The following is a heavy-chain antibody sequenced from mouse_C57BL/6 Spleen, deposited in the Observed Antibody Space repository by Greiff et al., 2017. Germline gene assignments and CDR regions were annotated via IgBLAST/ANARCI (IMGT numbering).Heavy chain of an antibody. J-gene: IGHJ3*01. D-gene: IGHD1-1*01. Sequence: EVKLVESGEGLVKPGGSLKLSCAASGFTFSSYAMSWVRQTPEKRLEWVAYISSGGDYIYYADTVKGRFTISRDNARNTLNLQMSSLKSEDTAMYDGTRENFYGSSYVGVAYWGQGTLVTVSA. CDR3: TRENFYGSSYVGVAY. CDR2: ISSGGDYI. CDR1: GFTFSSYA. V-gene: IGHV5-9-1*02.